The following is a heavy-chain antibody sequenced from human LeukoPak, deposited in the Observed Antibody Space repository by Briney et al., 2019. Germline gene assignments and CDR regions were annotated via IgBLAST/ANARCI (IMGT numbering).Heavy chain of an antibody. CDR3: ARAGFWSGNYYYMDV. J-gene: IGHJ6*03. CDR2: IYHSGST. V-gene: IGHV4-30-2*01. D-gene: IGHD3-3*01. CDR1: GGSISSVGYY. Sequence: SETLSLTCSVSGGSISSVGYYWSWSRQPPGKGLEWIGYIYHSGSTYYNSSLKSRVTISVDTSKNQFSLKLSSVTAADTAVYYCARAGFWSGNYYYMDVWGKGTTVTVSS.